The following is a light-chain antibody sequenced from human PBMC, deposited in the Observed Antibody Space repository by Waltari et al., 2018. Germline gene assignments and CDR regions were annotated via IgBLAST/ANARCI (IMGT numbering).Light chain of an antibody. Sequence: QSALTQPPSASGSPGQSVTISCTGTRRDVGGYDYVSWYQQHPDKAPKLMIYEVTKRPSVVPDRFSGSKSGNTASLTVSGLQAEDEADYYCSSYAGSNLWVFGGGTKLTVL. J-gene: IGLJ3*02. CDR2: EVT. CDR1: RRDVGGYDY. CDR3: SSYAGSNLWV. V-gene: IGLV2-8*01.